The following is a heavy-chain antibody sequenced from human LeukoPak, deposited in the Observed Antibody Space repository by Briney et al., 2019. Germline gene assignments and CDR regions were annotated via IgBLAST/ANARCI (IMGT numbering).Heavy chain of an antibody. V-gene: IGHV1-18*01. D-gene: IGHD4-17*01. Sequence: ASVKVFCKASGYTFTSYGISWVRQAPGQGLEWMVWLSSYNGNTNYAQKFQGRVTMTTDTSTNTAYMELRSLRSDDTAVYYCARDQRDDDGDHAFDYWGQGTLVTVSS. CDR1: GYTFTSYG. CDR2: LSSYNGNT. J-gene: IGHJ4*02. CDR3: ARDQRDDDGDHAFDY.